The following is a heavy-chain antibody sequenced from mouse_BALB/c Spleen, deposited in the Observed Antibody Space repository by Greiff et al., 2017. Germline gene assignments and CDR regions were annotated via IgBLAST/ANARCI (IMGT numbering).Heavy chain of an antibody. CDR3: ARYDYADAMDY. V-gene: IGHV5-9-4*01. J-gene: IGHJ4*01. CDR2: ISSGGSYT. Sequence: DVMLVESGGGLVKPGGSLKLSCAASGFTFSSYAMSWVRQSPEKRLEWVAEISSGGSYTYYPDTVTGRFTISRDNAKNTLYLEMSSLRSEDTAMYYCARYDYADAMDYWGQGTSVTVSS. D-gene: IGHD2-4*01. CDR1: GFTFSSYA.